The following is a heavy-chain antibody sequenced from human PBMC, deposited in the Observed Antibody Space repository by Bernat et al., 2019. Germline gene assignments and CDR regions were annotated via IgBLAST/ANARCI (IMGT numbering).Heavy chain of an antibody. V-gene: IGHV4-39*02. CDR2: IYYSGST. CDR3: AREVRPTLGAGKWIYGMDV. CDR1: GGSISSSSYY. Sequence: QLQLQESGPGLVKPSETLSLTCTVSGGSISSSSYYWGWIRQPPGKGLEWIGSIYYSGSTYYNPSLKSRVTISVDTSKNQFSLKLSSVTAADTAVYYCAREVRPTLGAGKWIYGMDVWGQGTTVTVSS. J-gene: IGHJ6*02. D-gene: IGHD6-19*01.